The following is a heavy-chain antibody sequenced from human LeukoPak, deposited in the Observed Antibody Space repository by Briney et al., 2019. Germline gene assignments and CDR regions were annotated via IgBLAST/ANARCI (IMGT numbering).Heavy chain of an antibody. D-gene: IGHD3-10*01. V-gene: IGHV3-64*01. CDR1: GFTFSSYA. J-gene: IGHJ4*02. CDR2: ISSNGGST. CDR3: ARAPYYYGSGRIWGTHFDY. Sequence: PGGSLRLSCAASGFTFSSYAMHWVRQAPGKGLEYVSAISSNGGSTYYANSVKGRFTISRDNSKNTLYLQMGSLRAEDMAVYYCARAPYYYGSGRIWGTHFDYWGQGTLVTVSS.